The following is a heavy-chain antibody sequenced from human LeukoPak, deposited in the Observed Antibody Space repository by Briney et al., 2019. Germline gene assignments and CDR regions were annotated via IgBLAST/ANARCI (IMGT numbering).Heavy chain of an antibody. CDR3: ARGGYSRFEE. CDR2: IKEDGSQK. V-gene: IGHV3-7*01. CDR1: GFTFSTFW. D-gene: IGHD5-18*01. J-gene: IGHJ4*02. Sequence: GGSLRLSCIASGFTFSTFWMSWVRQVPGKGLEWVAIIKEDGSQKYYVDSVKGRFTISRDNARDSLYLQMNSLRAEDTAVYYCARGGYSRFEEWGQGTLVTVSS.